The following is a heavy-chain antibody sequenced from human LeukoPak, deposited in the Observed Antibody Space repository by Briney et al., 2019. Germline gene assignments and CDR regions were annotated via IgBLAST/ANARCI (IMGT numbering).Heavy chain of an antibody. Sequence: GGSLRLSCAASGFTFNTYTINWVRQAPGKGLEWVSSISSGSSIYYADSVKGRFTISRDNAKDSLYLQMNSLRAEDTAVYYCARDPGSGYEEHFDYWGQGTLVTVSS. CDR3: ARDPGSGYEEHFDY. CDR2: ISSGSSI. V-gene: IGHV3-21*04. J-gene: IGHJ4*02. CDR1: GFTFNTYT. D-gene: IGHD5-12*01.